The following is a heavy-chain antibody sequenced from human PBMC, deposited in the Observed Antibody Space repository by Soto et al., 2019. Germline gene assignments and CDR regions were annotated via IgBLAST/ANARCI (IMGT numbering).Heavy chain of an antibody. CDR3: ARFSGGYPLFDY. Sequence: EVQLVESGGGLVQPGGSLRLSCAASGFTFSDHYIDWVRQPPGRGLEWVARIRNRDNSYTTEYAAPVKGRFTVSRDDSENSAYLQMNSLKTEDTALYYCARFSGGYPLFDYWGQGTLVTVSS. CDR2: IRNRDNSYTT. J-gene: IGHJ4*02. D-gene: IGHD6-19*01. CDR1: GFTFSDHY. V-gene: IGHV3-72*01.